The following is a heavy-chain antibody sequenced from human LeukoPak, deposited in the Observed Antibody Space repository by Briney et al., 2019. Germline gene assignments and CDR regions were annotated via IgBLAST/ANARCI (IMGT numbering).Heavy chain of an antibody. Sequence: PGGSLRLSCAASGFTFSSYSMNWVRQAPGKGLEWVSYISSSSSTIYYADSVKGRFTISRHNAKNSLYLQMNSLRAEDTAVYYCARDYPSLRVVVPAAPDHDAFDIWGQGTMVTVSS. CDR3: ARDYPSLRVVVPAAPDHDAFDI. V-gene: IGHV3-48*01. J-gene: IGHJ3*02. D-gene: IGHD2-2*01. CDR2: ISSSSSTI. CDR1: GFTFSSYS.